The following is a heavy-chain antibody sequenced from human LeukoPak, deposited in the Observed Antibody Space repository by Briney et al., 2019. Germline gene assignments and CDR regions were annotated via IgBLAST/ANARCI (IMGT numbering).Heavy chain of an antibody. V-gene: IGHV4-59*08. CDR3: ARGIGYCSGFSCHLDP. J-gene: IGHJ5*02. CDR2: IYYSGST. D-gene: IGHD2-2*01. Sequence: PSETLSLTCTVSGGSISSYYWNWIRQPPGKGLEWIGYIYYSGSTNYNPSLKSRVTISIDTSKNQFSLKLSSVTAADTAVYYCARGIGYCSGFSCHLDPWGQGTLVTVSS. CDR1: GGSISSYY.